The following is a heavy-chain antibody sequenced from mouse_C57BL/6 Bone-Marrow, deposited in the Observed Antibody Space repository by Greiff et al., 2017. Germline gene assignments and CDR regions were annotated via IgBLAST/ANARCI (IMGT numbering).Heavy chain of an antibody. CDR3: ARHNYYGSSGYYYAMDY. D-gene: IGHD1-1*01. V-gene: IGHV5-9*01. J-gene: IGHJ4*01. CDR1: GFTFSSYT. CDR2: ISGGGGNT. Sequence: EVKLVESGGGLVKPGGSLKLSCAASGFTFSSYTMSWVRQTPEKRLAWVATISGGGGNTYYPDSVKGRFTISRDNAKNTLYLQMSSLRSEDTALYYCARHNYYGSSGYYYAMDYWGQGTSVTVSS.